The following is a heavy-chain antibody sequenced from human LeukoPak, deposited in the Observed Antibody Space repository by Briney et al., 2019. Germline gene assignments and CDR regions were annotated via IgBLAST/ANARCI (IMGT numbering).Heavy chain of an antibody. CDR1: GFTFSSYG. CDR3: ARDKAYGMDV. CDR2: IDSDGSYI. J-gene: IGHJ6*02. Sequence: GGSLRLSCAASGFTFSSYGMHWVRQAPGMGLVWVSRIDSDGSYINYADSVKGRFTISRDNAKNTVYLQMNSLRAEDTAVYYCARDKAYGMDVWGQGTTVTVSS. V-gene: IGHV3-74*01.